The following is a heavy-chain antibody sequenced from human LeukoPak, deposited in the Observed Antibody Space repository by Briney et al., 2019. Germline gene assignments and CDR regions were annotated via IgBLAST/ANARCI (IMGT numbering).Heavy chain of an antibody. V-gene: IGHV3-30*18. CDR3: VKGRGAFDI. CDR2: ISNDGSNK. J-gene: IGHJ3*02. D-gene: IGHD3-10*01. CDR1: GFTFSNYG. Sequence: PGGSLRLSCAASGFTFSNYGMHWVRQAPGKGLEWVAVISNDGSNKYYADSVKGRFTISRDNSKNTLYLQMNSLRAEDTAVYYCVKGRGAFDIWGQGTMVTVSS.